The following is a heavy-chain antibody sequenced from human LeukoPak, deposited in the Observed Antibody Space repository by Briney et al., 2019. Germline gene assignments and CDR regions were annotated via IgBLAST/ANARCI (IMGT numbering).Heavy chain of an antibody. Sequence: GGSLRLSCAASGFTFSSYSMNWVRQAPRKVLERVSSISSGGGYTYYADSVKGRFTISRDNAKNSLYLQMNSLRAEDTAVYYCARNPLISGYYYYYMDVWGKGTTVTVSS. D-gene: IGHD3-16*01. CDR2: ISSGGGYT. J-gene: IGHJ6*03. CDR3: ARNPLISGYYYYYMDV. V-gene: IGHV3-21*06. CDR1: GFTFSSYS.